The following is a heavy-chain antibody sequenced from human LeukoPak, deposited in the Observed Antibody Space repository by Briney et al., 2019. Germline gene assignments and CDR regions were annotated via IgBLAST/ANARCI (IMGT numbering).Heavy chain of an antibody. CDR3: ARDLGGASFDY. D-gene: IGHD3-16*01. CDR1: GFTFSSYG. CDR2: ISYDGSNK. J-gene: IGHJ4*02. Sequence: GGSLRLSCAASGFTFSSYGMHWVRQAPGKGLEWVAVISYDGSNKYYADSVKGRFTISRDNSKNTLYLQMNSLRAEDTAVYYCARDLGGASFDYWGQGTLVTVSS. V-gene: IGHV3-30*03.